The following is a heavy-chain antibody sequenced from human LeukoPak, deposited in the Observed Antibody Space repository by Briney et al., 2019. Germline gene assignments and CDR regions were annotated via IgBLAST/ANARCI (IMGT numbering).Heavy chain of an antibody. J-gene: IGHJ4*02. D-gene: IGHD3-22*01. CDR2: IYYSGST. CDR1: GGSISSYY. V-gene: IGHV4-59*01. Sequence: SETLSLTCPVSGGSISSYYWSWIRQPPGKGLEWIGYIYYSGSTNYNPSLKSRVTISVDTSKNQFSLKLSSVTAADTAVYYCARSYYYDSSGYLGYWGQGTLVTVSS. CDR3: ARSYYYDSSGYLGY.